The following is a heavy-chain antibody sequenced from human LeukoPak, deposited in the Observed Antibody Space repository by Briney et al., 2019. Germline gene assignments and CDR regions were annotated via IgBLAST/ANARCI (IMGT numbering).Heavy chain of an antibody. Sequence: SETLSLTCTVSGGSISSSSYYWGLIRQPPGKGLEWIGSIYYSGSTYYNPSLKSRVTISVDTSKNQFSLKLSSVTAADTAVYYCARHPHTYYDILTGYSPFDYWGQGTLVTVSS. D-gene: IGHD3-9*01. CDR1: GGSISSSSYY. V-gene: IGHV4-39*01. CDR2: IYYSGST. CDR3: ARHPHTYYDILTGYSPFDY. J-gene: IGHJ4*02.